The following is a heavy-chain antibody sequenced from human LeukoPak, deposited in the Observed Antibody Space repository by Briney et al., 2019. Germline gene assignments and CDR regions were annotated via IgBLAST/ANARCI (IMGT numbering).Heavy chain of an antibody. CDR3: ARESGRGYFLYDY. CDR2: IYSGGST. D-gene: IGHD3-22*01. J-gene: IGHJ4*02. Sequence: GGSLRLSCAASGFTFSSYSMNWVRQAPGKGLEWVSVIYSGGSTHYADSVKGRFTISRDNSKNTLYLQMNSLRAEDTAVYYCARESGRGYFLYDYWGQGTLVTVSS. V-gene: IGHV3-53*01. CDR1: GFTFSSYS.